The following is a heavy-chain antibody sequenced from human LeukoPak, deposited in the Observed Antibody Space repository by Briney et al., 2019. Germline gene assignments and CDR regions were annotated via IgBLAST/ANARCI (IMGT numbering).Heavy chain of an antibody. J-gene: IGHJ1*01. D-gene: IGHD3-22*01. CDR2: IKQDGSEK. Sequence: PQAPGKGLEWVANIKQDGSEKYYVDSVKGRFNISRDNAKNSLYLQMNSLRVEDTAVYYCARGEYYYDGGYWGQGTLVTVSS. V-gene: IGHV3-7*04. CDR3: ARGEYYYDGGY.